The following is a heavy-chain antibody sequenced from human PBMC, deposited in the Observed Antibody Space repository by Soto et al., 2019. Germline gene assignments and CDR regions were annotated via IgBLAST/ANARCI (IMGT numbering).Heavy chain of an antibody. CDR3: ARGLGQSITIFGVVPSYNWFDP. Sequence: GASVKVSCKASGYTFSGFYMHWVRQAPGQGLEWMGWINPNSGGTKYAQKFQGWVTMTRDTSISTVYMELSSLRSEDTAVYYCARGLGQSITIFGVVPSYNWFDPWGQGTLVTVSS. CDR2: INPNSGGT. CDR1: GYTFSGFY. D-gene: IGHD3-3*01. V-gene: IGHV1-2*04. J-gene: IGHJ5*02.